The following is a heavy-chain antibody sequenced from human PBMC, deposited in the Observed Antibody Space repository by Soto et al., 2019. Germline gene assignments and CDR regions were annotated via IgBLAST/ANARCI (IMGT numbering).Heavy chain of an antibody. J-gene: IGHJ4*02. CDR3: AKNLPRTGRFDY. CDR1: GASITSTTYF. Sequence: SETLSLTCTLSGASITSTTYFWAWIRQPPGKGLEWVGSIYYSGRTYYNPSLRSRVTISVDRSKNQFSLTMSSVTAADTAVYYCAKNLPRTGRFDYWGQGTSVTVSS. CDR2: IYYSGRT. V-gene: IGHV4-39*01.